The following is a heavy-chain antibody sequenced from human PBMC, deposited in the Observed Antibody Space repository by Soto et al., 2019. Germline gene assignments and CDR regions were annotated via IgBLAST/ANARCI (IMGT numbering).Heavy chain of an antibody. J-gene: IGHJ4*02. Sequence: SETLSLTCSIYSGSFSGYYWSWIRQPPGKGLEWIGEISQSGNTNYSPSLESRVSVSIDTSKKQFSLNLASVSAADTAVYYCARAPKVSGSSQTRPDFWGQGTLVTVSS. CDR3: ARAPKVSGSSQTRPDF. CDR2: ISQSGNT. D-gene: IGHD6-6*01. V-gene: IGHV4-34*01. CDR1: SGSFSGYY.